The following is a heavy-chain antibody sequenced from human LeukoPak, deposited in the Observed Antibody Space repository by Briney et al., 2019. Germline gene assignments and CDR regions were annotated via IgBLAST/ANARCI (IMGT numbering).Heavy chain of an antibody. CDR1: GYSFTSYW. J-gene: IGHJ4*02. V-gene: IGHV5-51*01. CDR2: IYPGDSDT. CDR3: ARVGQSAQWLVRSGFDY. Sequence: GESLKISCKGSGYSFTSYWIGWVRQMPGKGLELMGIIYPGDSDTRYSPSFQGQVTISADKSISTAYLQWSSLKASDTAMYYCARVGQSAQWLVRSGFDYWGQGTLVTVSS. D-gene: IGHD6-19*01.